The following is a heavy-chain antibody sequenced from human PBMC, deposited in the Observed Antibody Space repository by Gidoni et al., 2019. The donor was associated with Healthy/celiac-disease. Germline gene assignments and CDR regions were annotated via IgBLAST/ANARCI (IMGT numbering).Heavy chain of an antibody. CDR2: IKPSGEST. CDR1: GYNFKSYY. CDR3: ARDPRWYDTSGYYLDY. Sequence: QVQLVQSGAEVMRPGASVKVSCQSSGYNFKSYYIHWVRQAPGQGLQWMGIIKPSGESTVNAQMLQGRVTMTRDTSRSTVYMELTGLRSDDTAVYYCARDPRWYDTSGYYLDYWGQGTLVTVSS. V-gene: IGHV1-46*02. J-gene: IGHJ4*02. D-gene: IGHD3-22*01.